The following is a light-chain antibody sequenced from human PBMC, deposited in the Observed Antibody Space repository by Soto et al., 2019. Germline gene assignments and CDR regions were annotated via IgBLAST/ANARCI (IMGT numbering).Light chain of an antibody. CDR2: DVS. V-gene: IGLV2-14*01. CDR3: SSYTSSSTYV. Sequence: QSALTQPASVSGSPGQSITISCTGTSSDVGGYNYVSWHQQHPGKAPKLMIYDVSNRPSGVSNHLSGSKSGNTASLTFSGFQAEDEADYYCSSYTSSSTYVFGTGTKVTVL. J-gene: IGLJ1*01. CDR1: SSDVGGYNY.